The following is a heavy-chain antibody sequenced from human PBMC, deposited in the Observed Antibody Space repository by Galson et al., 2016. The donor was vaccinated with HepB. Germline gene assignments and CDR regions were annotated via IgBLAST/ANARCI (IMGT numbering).Heavy chain of an antibody. D-gene: IGHD6-13*01. J-gene: IGHJ4*02. V-gene: IGHV3-23*01. CDR1: GFTFSNYA. Sequence: SLRLSCAASGFTFSNYAMAWVRQAPGKGLEWVSSISASGYSTYYADSVQGRFTISRDNSNNTLYLQMNSLRADDTAVYYCTTKGGISWPPYWGQGTLVIVSS. CDR2: ISASGYST. CDR3: TTKGGISWPPY.